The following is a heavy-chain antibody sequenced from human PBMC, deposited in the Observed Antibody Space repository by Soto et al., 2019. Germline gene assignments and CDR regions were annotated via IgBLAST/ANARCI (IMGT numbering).Heavy chain of an antibody. J-gene: IGHJ4*02. Sequence: QPGGSLRLSCTASGFTFGDYAMSWFRQAPGKGLEWVGFIRSKAYGGTTEYAASVKGRFTISRDDSKSIAYLQMNSLKTEDTAVYYCTRDLEQWLVKEPFDYWGQGTLVTVSS. CDR1: GFTFGDYA. V-gene: IGHV3-49*03. D-gene: IGHD6-19*01. CDR3: TRDLEQWLVKEPFDY. CDR2: IRSKAYGGTT.